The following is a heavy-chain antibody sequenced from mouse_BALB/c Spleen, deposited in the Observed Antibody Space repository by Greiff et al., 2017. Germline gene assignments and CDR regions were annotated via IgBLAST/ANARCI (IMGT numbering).Heavy chain of an antibody. CDR1: GFSLTSYG. V-gene: IGHV2-6-2*01. J-gene: IGHJ4*01. D-gene: IGHD1-1*01. Sequence: VKLVESGPDLVAPSQSLSITCTVSGFSLTSYGVHWVRQPPGKGLEWLVVIWSDGSTTYNSALKSRLSISKDNSKSQVFLKMNSLQTDDTAMYYCARHGYGSSLYAMDYWGQGTSVTVSS. CDR2: IWSDGST. CDR3: ARHGYGSSLYAMDY.